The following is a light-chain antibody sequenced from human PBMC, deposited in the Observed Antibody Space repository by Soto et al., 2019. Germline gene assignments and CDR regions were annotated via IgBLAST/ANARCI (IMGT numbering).Light chain of an antibody. CDR2: DVS. Sequence: QSVLTQPASVSGSPGQSLTISCTGTSSDVGGYNYVSWYQQHPGKAPKLMIYDVSNRPSGVSNRFSGSKSGNTASLTISGLQAEDEADYYCSSYTSSSTPYVVFGGGTKLTVL. CDR1: SSDVGGYNY. CDR3: SSYTSSSTPYVV. J-gene: IGLJ2*01. V-gene: IGLV2-14*01.